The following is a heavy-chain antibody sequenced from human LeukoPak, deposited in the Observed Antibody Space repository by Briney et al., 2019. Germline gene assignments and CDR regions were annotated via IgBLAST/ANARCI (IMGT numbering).Heavy chain of an antibody. CDR3: ARDSSSYASLVRFDP. V-gene: IGHV4-38-2*02. J-gene: IGHJ5*02. D-gene: IGHD6-13*01. CDR2: IYHSGST. CDR1: GYSISSGYY. Sequence: SETLSLTCTVSGYSISSGYYWGWIRQPPGKGLEWIGSIYHSGSTYYNPSLKSRVTISVDTSKNQFSLKLSSVTAADTAVYYCARDSSSYASLVRFDPWGQGTLVTVSS.